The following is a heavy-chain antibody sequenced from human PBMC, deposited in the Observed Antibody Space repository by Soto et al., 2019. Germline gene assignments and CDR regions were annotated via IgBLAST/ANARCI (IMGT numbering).Heavy chain of an antibody. CDR2: IYYSGSP. J-gene: IGHJ4*01. D-gene: IGHD4-17*01. CDR3: ATLPHYGDTNAGF. V-gene: IGHV4-39*02. CDR1: GDSISSSKYY. Sequence: SETLSLTCTFSGDSISSSKYYWGWIRQPPGKGLERIGSIYYSGSPYYNSSLKSRVTISVDTSKNHFSLKLTSMTAADTAVYYCATLPHYGDTNAGFWGHGILVTVSS.